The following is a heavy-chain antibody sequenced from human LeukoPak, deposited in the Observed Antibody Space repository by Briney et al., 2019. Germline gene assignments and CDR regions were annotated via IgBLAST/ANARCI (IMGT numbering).Heavy chain of an antibody. J-gene: IGHJ3*02. CDR3: ARGITIFGVVNDAFDI. Sequence: GGSLKLSCAASGFTFSSYWMHWVRQAPGKGLVWVSRVDSDGSSTTYAGSVKGRFTISRDNAKSTLYLQMNSLRAEDTAVYYCARGITIFGVVNDAFDIWGQGTMVTVSS. CDR1: GFTFSSYW. D-gene: IGHD3-3*01. CDR2: VDSDGSST. V-gene: IGHV3-74*01.